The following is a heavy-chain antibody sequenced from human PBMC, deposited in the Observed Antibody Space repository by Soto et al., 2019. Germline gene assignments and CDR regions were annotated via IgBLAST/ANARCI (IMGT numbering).Heavy chain of an antibody. Sequence: PGGSLRLSCAASGFTFSSYAMHWVRQAPGKGLEWVAVISYDGSNKYYADSVKGRFTISRDNSKNTLYLQMNSLRAEDTAVYYCARAHYYDSSGYYNWFDPWGQGTLVTVSS. V-gene: IGHV3-30-3*01. CDR3: ARAHYYDSSGYYNWFDP. J-gene: IGHJ5*02. CDR1: GFTFSSYA. CDR2: ISYDGSNK. D-gene: IGHD3-22*01.